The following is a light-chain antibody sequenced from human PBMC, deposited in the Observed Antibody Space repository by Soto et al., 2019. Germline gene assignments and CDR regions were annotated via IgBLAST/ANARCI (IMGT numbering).Light chain of an antibody. V-gene: IGLV2-14*01. J-gene: IGLJ1*01. CDR1: RSDVGDYNY. CDR3: SSFTSRFTFV. Sequence: QSALTQPASVSGSPGQSIAISCTGTRSDVGDYNYVSWYQQHPGKAPKLMISEVTNRPSGVSDRFSGSKSGNTASLTISGLQAEDEADYYCSSFTSRFTFVFGTGTKLTVL. CDR2: EVT.